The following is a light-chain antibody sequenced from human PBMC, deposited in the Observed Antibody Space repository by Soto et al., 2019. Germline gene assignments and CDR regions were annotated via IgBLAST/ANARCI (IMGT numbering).Light chain of an antibody. Sequence: QSVLTQPASVSGSPGQSITISCTGTSSDVGSYNLVSWYQQHPGKAPKLMIYEGSKRPSGVSNRFSGSKSGNTAPLTISGLQAEDEADYYCCSYAGSSTAVVFGGGTKLTVL. CDR2: EGS. CDR1: SSDVGSYNL. J-gene: IGLJ2*01. CDR3: CSYAGSSTAVV. V-gene: IGLV2-23*01.